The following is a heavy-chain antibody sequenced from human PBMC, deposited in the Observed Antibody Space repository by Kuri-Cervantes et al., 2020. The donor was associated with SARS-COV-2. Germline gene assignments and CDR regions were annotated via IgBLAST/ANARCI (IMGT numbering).Heavy chain of an antibody. CDR1: GFTFSNSD. D-gene: IGHD3-9*01. CDR3: ARTYYDILTGYCPFDY. V-gene: IGHV3-19*01. CDR2: VSWNGSRT. J-gene: IGHJ4*02. Sequence: GGSLRLSCAASGFTFSNSDMNWVRQAPGKGLEWVSGVSWNGSRTHYADSVNGRFIISRDNSRNFLYQQMNSLRTEDMAVYYCARTYYDILTGYCPFDYCGQGTLVTVSS.